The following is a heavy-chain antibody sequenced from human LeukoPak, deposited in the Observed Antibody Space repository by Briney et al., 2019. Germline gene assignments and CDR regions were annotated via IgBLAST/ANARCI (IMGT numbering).Heavy chain of an antibody. CDR3: ARDYGDHRYYYYYMDV. CDR2: IKQDGSEK. V-gene: IGHV3-7*01. J-gene: IGHJ6*03. D-gene: IGHD4-17*01. Sequence: GGSLRLSCAASGFTFSTFAMIWVRQAPGKGLEWVANIKQDGSEKYYVDSVKGRFTISRDNAKNSLYLQMNSLRAEDTAVYYCARDYGDHRYYYYYMDVWGKGTTVTVSS. CDR1: GFTFSTFA.